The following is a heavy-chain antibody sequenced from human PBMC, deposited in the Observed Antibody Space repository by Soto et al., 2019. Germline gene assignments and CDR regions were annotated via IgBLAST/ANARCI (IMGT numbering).Heavy chain of an antibody. D-gene: IGHD6-13*01. CDR2: ISGSGGST. V-gene: IGHV3-23*01. CDR3: AKDLFPYLFSSSWSLRGEYYYYYYGMDV. CDR1: GFTFSSYA. Sequence: EVQLLESGGGLVQPGGSLRLSCAASGFTFSSYAMSWVRQAPGKGLEWVSAISGSGGSTYYAGSVKGRFTISRDNSKNTLYLQMNSLRAEDTAVYYCAKDLFPYLFSSSWSLRGEYYYYYYGMDVWGQGTTVTVSS. J-gene: IGHJ6*02.